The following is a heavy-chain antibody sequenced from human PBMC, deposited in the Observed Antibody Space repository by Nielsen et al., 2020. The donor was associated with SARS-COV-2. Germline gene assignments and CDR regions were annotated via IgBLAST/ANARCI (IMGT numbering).Heavy chain of an antibody. CDR3: ARAPTVTTLVGSWYFDL. V-gene: IGHV3-13*04. D-gene: IGHD4-17*01. CDR1: GFTFSSYD. CDR2: IGTAGDT. Sequence: GGSLRLSCAASGFTFSSYDMHWVRQATGKGLEWVSAIGTAGDTYYPGSVKGRFTISRENAKNSLYLQMNSLRAGDTAVYYCARAPTVTTLVGSWYFDLWGRGTLVTVSS. J-gene: IGHJ2*01.